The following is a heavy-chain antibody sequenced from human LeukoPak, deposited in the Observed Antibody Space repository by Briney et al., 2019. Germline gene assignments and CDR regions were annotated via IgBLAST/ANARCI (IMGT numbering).Heavy chain of an antibody. V-gene: IGHV4-61*02. Sequence: SETLSLTCTVSGGSISSSSYYWSWIRQPAGKGLEWIGRIYTSGSTNYNPSLKSRVTISVDTSKNQFSLKLSSVTAADTAVYYCASARAAAGTVGAFDIWGQGTMVTVSS. CDR3: ASARAAAGTVGAFDI. D-gene: IGHD6-13*01. CDR1: GGSISSSSYY. J-gene: IGHJ3*02. CDR2: IYTSGST.